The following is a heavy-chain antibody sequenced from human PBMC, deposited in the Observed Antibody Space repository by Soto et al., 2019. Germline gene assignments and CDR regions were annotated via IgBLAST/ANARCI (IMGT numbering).Heavy chain of an antibody. CDR3: ARHHYYGSGSYAIWYYYYGMDV. J-gene: IGHJ6*02. Sequence: SETLSLTCTVSGGSISSSSYYWGWIRQPPGKGLEWIGSIYYSGSTYYNPSLKSRVTISVDTSKNQFSLKLSSVTAADTAVYYCARHHYYGSGSYAIWYYYYGMDVWGQGTTVTVSS. CDR2: IYYSGST. V-gene: IGHV4-39*01. D-gene: IGHD3-10*01. CDR1: GGSISSSSYY.